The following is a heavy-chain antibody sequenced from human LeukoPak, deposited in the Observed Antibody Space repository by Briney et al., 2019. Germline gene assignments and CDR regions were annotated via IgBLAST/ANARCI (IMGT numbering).Heavy chain of an antibody. CDR2: ISYDGSNK. CDR3: ARVAPRGLVLSDY. J-gene: IGHJ4*02. Sequence: GGSLRLSCAASGFTFSSYAMHWVRQAPGKGLEWVAVISYDGSNKYYADSVKGRFTISRDNAKNSLYLQMNSLRDEDTAVYYCARVAPRGLVLSDYWGQGTLVTVSS. V-gene: IGHV3-30-3*01. CDR1: GFTFSSYA. D-gene: IGHD3-16*02.